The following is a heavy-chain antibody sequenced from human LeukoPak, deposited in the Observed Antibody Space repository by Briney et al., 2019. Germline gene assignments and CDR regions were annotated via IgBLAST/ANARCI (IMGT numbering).Heavy chain of an antibody. CDR2: IYYSGST. J-gene: IGHJ6*02. V-gene: IGHV4-59*01. CDR1: GGSFSGYY. D-gene: IGHD4-23*01. CDR3: AKTHYEYDMDV. Sequence: PSETLSLTCAVYGGSFSGYYWSWIRQPPGKGLEWIGYIYYSGSTNYNPSLKSRVTISVDTSKNQFSLKLSSVTAADTAVYYCAKTHYEYDMDVWGQGTTVTVSS.